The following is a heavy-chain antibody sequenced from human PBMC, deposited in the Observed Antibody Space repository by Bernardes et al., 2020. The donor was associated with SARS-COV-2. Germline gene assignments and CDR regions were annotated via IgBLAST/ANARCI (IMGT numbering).Heavy chain of an antibody. CDR2: MNPNSGST. Sequence: AARKDFCKASGYTFTSYDINWVRQATGQGLEWMGWMNPNSGSTGYARKFQGRVTMTRDTSISTAYMELSSLRSEDTAVYYCARATGVAATPWGQGTLVTGSS. D-gene: IGHD2-15*01. CDR3: ARATGVAATP. J-gene: IGHJ5*02. CDR1: GYTFTSYD. V-gene: IGHV1-8*01.